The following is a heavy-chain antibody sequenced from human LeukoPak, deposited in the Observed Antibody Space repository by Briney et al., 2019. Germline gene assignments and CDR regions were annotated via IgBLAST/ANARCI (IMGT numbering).Heavy chain of an antibody. J-gene: IGHJ4*02. CDR1: GFTFSTYA. D-gene: IGHD3-10*02. V-gene: IGHV3-23*01. Sequence: GGSLRLSCAASGFTFSTYAMTWVRQAPGKGLEWVSALSPSGGITYYEDSVKGRFTISRDNSKNTLYLQMNSLRAEDTAVYYCARGVNYFVLEYWGQGTLVTISS. CDR3: ARGVNYFVLEY. CDR2: LSPSGGIT.